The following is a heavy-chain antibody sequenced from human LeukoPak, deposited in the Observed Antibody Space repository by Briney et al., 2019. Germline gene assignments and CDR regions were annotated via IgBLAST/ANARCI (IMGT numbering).Heavy chain of an antibody. V-gene: IGHV4-59*01. Sequence: SETLSLTCTVSGGSISSYYWSWIRQPPGKGLEWIGYIYYSGSTNYNPSLKSRVTISVDTSKNQFSLKLSSVTAADTAVYYCARGVGYGDSFDAFDIWAKGQWSPSLQ. D-gene: IGHD4-17*01. CDR2: IYYSGST. CDR1: GGSISSYY. CDR3: ARGVGYGDSFDAFDI. J-gene: IGHJ3*02.